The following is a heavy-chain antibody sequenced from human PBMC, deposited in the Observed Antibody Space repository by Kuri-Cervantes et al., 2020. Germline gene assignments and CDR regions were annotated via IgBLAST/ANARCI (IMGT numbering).Heavy chain of an antibody. D-gene: IGHD3-22*01. CDR2: INAGNGYT. CDR3: ARGTMIVVWMFDY. V-gene: IGHV1-3*01. Sequence: ASVKVSCKASGYTFTSYAMHRVRQAPGQRLEWVGWINAGNGYTKYSQKFQGRVTITRDTSASTVHMELSSLRSEDTAVYYCARGTMIVVWMFDYWGQGTLVTVSS. J-gene: IGHJ4*02. CDR1: GYTFTSYA.